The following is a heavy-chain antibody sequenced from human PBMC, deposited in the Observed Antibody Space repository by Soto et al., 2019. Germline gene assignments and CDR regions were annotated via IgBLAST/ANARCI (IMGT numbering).Heavy chain of an antibody. J-gene: IGHJ6*02. CDR2: VHHSWGS. Sequence: QVQLQESGPGLVKPSETLSLSCTVSGGSISSYYWSWFRQSPGKRMEWIGYVHHSWGSSYNPSLQXXVXXSLVAPRSQFSLTVPSVTATVSAVYYCARQGFGPLHGLVGVWGQGTTVTVSS. V-gene: IGHV4-59*08. D-gene: IGHD3-10*01. CDR1: GGSISSYY. CDR3: ARQGFGPLHGLVGV.